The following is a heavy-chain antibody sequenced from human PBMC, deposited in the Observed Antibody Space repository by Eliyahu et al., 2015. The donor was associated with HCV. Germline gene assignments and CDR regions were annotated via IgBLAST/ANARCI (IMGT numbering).Heavy chain of an antibody. J-gene: IGHJ3*02. D-gene: IGHD4-17*01. CDR3: ARSYRYGDYAGSFDI. V-gene: IGHV2-26*01. CDR1: GFSLSHGRMG. Sequence: QVTLKESGPVLVRPTETLTLTCTVSGFSLSHGRMGVSWIRQPPGKALEWLAHIYSSAEKSFSTSLKSRFTISEDASKSQVVLTMTNMDPVDTATYYCARSYRYGDYAGSFDIWGQGTRVTVSS. CDR2: IYSSAEK.